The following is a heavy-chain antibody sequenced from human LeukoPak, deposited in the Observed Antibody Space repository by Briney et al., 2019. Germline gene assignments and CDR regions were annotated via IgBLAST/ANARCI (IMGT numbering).Heavy chain of an antibody. CDR3: ARRTNHLAFDY. J-gene: IGHJ4*02. CDR2: ISSSGSTI. CDR1: GFTFSSYE. V-gene: IGHV3-48*03. D-gene: IGHD2-8*01. Sequence: PGGSLRLSCAASGFTFSSYEMNWVRQAPGKGLEWVSYISSSGSTIYYADSVKGRFTISRDNAKNSLFLQMNGLRAGDTAVYYCARRTNHLAFDYWGLGTLVTVSS.